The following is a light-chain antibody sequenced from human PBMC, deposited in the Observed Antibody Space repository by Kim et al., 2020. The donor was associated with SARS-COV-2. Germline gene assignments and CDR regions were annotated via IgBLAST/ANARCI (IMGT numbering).Light chain of an antibody. V-gene: IGKV1-39*01. CDR2: RAS. CDR3: QQSYNFPRT. CDR1: QSVGSW. Sequence: ASHGDRFTIPCRARQSVGSWLNWYQQKPGKAPHLLIFRASILQSGVPPRFSGSASGTDFTLTINSLQPEDFATYYCQQSYNFPRTFGQGTKVEIK. J-gene: IGKJ1*01.